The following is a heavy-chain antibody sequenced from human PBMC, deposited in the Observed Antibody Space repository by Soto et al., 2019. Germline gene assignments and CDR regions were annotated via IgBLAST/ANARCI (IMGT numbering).Heavy chain of an antibody. CDR2: INWNGGST. Sequence: GALRLSCAASGFTFDDYGMSWVRQAPGKGLEWVSGINWNGGSTGYADSVKGRFTISRDNAKNSLYLQMNSLRAEDTALYYCARESSSGPSYHDAFDIWGQGTMVTVS. CDR3: ARESSSGPSYHDAFDI. CDR1: GFTFDDYG. D-gene: IGHD3-22*01. J-gene: IGHJ3*02. V-gene: IGHV3-20*04.